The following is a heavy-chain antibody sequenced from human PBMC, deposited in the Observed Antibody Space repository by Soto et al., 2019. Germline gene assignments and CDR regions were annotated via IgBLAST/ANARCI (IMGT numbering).Heavy chain of an antibody. V-gene: IGHV4-31*03. CDR1: GGSISSGGYY. CDR2: IYYSGRT. J-gene: IGHJ5*02. CDR3: ARGSFSSSSSWFDP. Sequence: PSETLSLTCTVSGGSISSGGYYWSWIRQHPGKGLEWIGYIYYSGRTYYNPSLDSRVSIAVDTTENQFSLKLTSVTAADTSVYYCARGSFSSSSSWFDPWGRGTLVTVS. D-gene: IGHD6-6*01.